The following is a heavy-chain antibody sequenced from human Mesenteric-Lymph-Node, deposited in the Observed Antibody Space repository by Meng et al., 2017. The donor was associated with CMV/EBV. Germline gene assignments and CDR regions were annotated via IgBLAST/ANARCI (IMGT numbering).Heavy chain of an antibody. V-gene: IGHV4-38-2*02. CDR2: IYYSGFT. CDR3: AREGQGGDY. Sequence: GSLRLSCTVSGYSISSGYYWGWIRQPPGKGLEWIGTIYYSGFTYLSPSLKSRVTISVDTSKNQFSLKLSSVTAADTAVYYCAREGQGGDYWGQGTLVTVSS. D-gene: IGHD3-16*01. J-gene: IGHJ4*02. CDR1: GYSISSGYY.